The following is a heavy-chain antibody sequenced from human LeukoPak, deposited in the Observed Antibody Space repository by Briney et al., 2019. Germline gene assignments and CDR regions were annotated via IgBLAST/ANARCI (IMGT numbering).Heavy chain of an antibody. CDR3: ARVGSYYDMDV. Sequence: GGSLRLSCAASGFTVNSKYMNWVRQAPGKGLEWVSVIESGGSTYYADSVKGRFTISSDSYQNTLYLQMNSLRAEDTAVYYCARVGSYYDMDVWGQGTTVTVSS. J-gene: IGHJ6*02. CDR2: IESGGST. CDR1: GFTVNSKY. D-gene: IGHD3-10*01. V-gene: IGHV3-53*01.